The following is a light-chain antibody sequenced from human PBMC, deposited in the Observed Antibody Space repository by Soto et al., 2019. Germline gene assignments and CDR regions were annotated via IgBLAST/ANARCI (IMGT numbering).Light chain of an antibody. CDR3: TSYTNTSLLRTV. CDR2: EVT. V-gene: IGLV2-14*01. CDR1: SGDVGGYGY. Sequence: QSVLTHPASVSWSPGQSITISCTGSSGDVGGYGYVSWYQQHPGKAPKLIIYEVTKRPSGVSNRFSGSKSGNTASLTISGLQSDDEADYYCTSYTNTSLLRTVFGTGTKVTVL. J-gene: IGLJ1*01.